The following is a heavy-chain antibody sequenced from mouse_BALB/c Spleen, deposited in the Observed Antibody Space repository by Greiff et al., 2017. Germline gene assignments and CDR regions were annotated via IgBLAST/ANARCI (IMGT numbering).Heavy chain of an antibody. D-gene: IGHD4-1*01. CDR2: INPSTGYT. J-gene: IGHJ3*01. Sequence: QVQLKQSGAELAKPGASVKMSCKASGYTFTSYWMHWVKQRPGQGLEWIGYINPSTGYTEYNQKFKDKATLTADKSSSTAYMQLSSLTSEDSAVYYCASSLTGEAYWGQGTLVTVSA. V-gene: IGHV1-7*01. CDR3: ASSLTGEAY. CDR1: GYTFTSYW.